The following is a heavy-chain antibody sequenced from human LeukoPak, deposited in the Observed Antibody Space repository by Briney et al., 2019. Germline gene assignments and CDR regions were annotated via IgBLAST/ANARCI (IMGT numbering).Heavy chain of an antibody. CDR2: ISSSSTI. CDR1: GFTFSSYS. J-gene: IGHJ4*02. CDR3: AREGGEYYDYVWGSYRHYYFDY. V-gene: IGHV3-48*01. Sequence: PGRSLRLSCAASGFTFSSYSMNWVRQAPGKGLEWVSYISSSSTIYYADSVKGRFTISRDNAKNSLYLQVNSLRAEDTAVYYCAREGGEYYDYVWGSYRHYYFDYWGQGTLVTVSS. D-gene: IGHD3-16*02.